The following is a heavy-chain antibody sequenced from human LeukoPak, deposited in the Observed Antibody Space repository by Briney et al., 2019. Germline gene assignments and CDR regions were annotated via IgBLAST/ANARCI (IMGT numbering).Heavy chain of an antibody. V-gene: IGHV3-33*01. D-gene: IGHD6-19*01. Sequence: GGSLRLSCAASGFTFSSYGMHWVRQAPCKGLEWVAVIWYDGSNKYYADSVKGRFTISRDNSKNTLYLQMNSLRAEDTAVYYCARGQSSGWKGGKDFDYWGQGTLVTVSS. CDR1: GFTFSSYG. J-gene: IGHJ4*02. CDR2: IWYDGSNK. CDR3: ARGQSSGWKGGKDFDY.